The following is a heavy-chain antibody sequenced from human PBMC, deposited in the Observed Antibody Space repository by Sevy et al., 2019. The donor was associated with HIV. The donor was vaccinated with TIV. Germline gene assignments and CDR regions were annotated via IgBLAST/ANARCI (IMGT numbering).Heavy chain of an antibody. D-gene: IGHD2-15*01. CDR2: IIPIFGTA. CDR3: ASDGGQDKGGAFDI. CDR1: GGTFSSYA. Sequence: ASVKVSCKASGGTFSSYAISWVRQAPGQGLEWMGGIIPIFGTANYAQKFQGRVTITANESTNTAYMELSILRSEDTAVYYCASDGGQDKGGAFDIWGQGTMVTVSS. J-gene: IGHJ3*02. V-gene: IGHV1-69*13.